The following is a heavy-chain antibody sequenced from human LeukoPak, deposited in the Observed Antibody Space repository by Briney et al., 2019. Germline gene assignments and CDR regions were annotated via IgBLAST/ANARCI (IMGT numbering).Heavy chain of an antibody. V-gene: IGHV3-15*01. CDR1: GFTFSNAW. D-gene: IGHD3-3*01. CDR3: TTRRITIFGVVINGIDY. CDR2: IKSKTDGGTT. J-gene: IGHJ4*02. Sequence: GGSLRLSCAASGFTFSNAWMSWVRQAPGKGLEWVGRIKSKTDGGTTDYAAPVKGRFTISRDDSKNTLYLQMNSLKTEDTAVYYCTTRRITIFGVVINGIDYWGQGTLVTVSS.